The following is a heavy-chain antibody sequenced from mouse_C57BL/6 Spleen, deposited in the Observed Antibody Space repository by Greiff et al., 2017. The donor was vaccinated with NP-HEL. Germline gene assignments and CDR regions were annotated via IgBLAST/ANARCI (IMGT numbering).Heavy chain of an antibody. Sequence: EVKVVESGGGLVKPGGSLKLSCAASGFTFSSYAMSWVRQTPEKRLEWVATISDGGSYTYYPDNVKGRFTISRDNAKNNLYLQMSHLKSEDTAMYYCARDGGSSSLFAYWGQGTLVTVSA. V-gene: IGHV5-4*01. D-gene: IGHD1-1*01. CDR1: GFTFSSYA. CDR2: ISDGGSYT. J-gene: IGHJ3*01. CDR3: ARDGGSSSLFAY.